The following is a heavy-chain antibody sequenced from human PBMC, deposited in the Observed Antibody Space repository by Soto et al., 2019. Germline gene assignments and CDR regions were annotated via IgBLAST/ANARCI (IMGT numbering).Heavy chain of an antibody. J-gene: IGHJ5*02. D-gene: IGHD3-10*01. CDR3: ARDLSILRYGSGCDLYNWFDP. CDR2: ISVYNGNT. V-gene: IGHV1-18*01. Sequence: GASVKVSCKASGYTFTSCGISWVRQAPGQGLEWMGWISVYNGNTNYAQKLQGRVTMTTDTSTSTAYMELRSLRSDDTAVYYCARDLSILRYGSGCDLYNWFDPWGQGTLVTVSS. CDR1: GYTFTSCG.